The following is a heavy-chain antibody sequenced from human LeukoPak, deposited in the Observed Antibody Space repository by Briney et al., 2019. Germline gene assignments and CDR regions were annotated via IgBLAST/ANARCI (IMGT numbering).Heavy chain of an antibody. J-gene: IGHJ4*02. Sequence: PGGSLRLSCAASGFTFSSYSMNWVRQAPGKGLEWVSYISSSSSTIYYADSVKGRFTISRDNAKNSLYLQMNSLRDEDTAVYYCARDLISSSSGGFWDNFDYWGQGTLVTVSS. V-gene: IGHV3-48*02. CDR1: GFTFSSYS. D-gene: IGHD6-6*01. CDR3: ARDLISSSSGGFWDNFDY. CDR2: ISSSSSTI.